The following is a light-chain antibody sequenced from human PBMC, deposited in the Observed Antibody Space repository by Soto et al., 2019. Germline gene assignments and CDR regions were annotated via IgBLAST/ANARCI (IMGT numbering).Light chain of an antibody. CDR2: GAS. CDR1: QSIRYY. J-gene: IGKJ1*01. CDR3: QHHNSYSQT. V-gene: IGKV1-5*01. Sequence: GXXXTITCRASQSIRYYLAWYQQMPGKAPKLLIYGASSLXSGVPSXFXXXXXXXXXXXXXSSLQPDDFATYFCQHHNSYSQTFGQGTKVEIK.